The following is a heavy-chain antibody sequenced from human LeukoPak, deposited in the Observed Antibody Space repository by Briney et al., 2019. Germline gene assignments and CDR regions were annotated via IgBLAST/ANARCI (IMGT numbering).Heavy chain of an antibody. V-gene: IGHV1-8*03. J-gene: IGHJ4*02. CDR2: INPDTGDK. D-gene: IGHD2-21*02. CDR1: GYTFTNYH. CDR3: ARTTSMTASGYDY. Sequence: GASVKVSCKASGYTFTNYHINWVRQASGQGLEWMTWINPDTGDKGYARKFQDRVTITTVTSISTAYMGLSSLSSEDTAVYFCARTTSMTASGYDYWGQGTLVSVSS.